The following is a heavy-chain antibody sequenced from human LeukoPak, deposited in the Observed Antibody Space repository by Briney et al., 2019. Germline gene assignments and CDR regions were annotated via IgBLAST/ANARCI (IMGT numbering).Heavy chain of an antibody. V-gene: IGHV1-69*13. CDR3: ARYYSGWYYFDY. D-gene: IGHD6-19*01. CDR1: GGTFSSYA. Sequence: ASVKVSCKASGGTFSSYAISWVRQAPGQALEWMGGIIPIFGTANYAQKFQGRVTITADESTSTAYMELSSLRSEDTAVYYCARYYSGWYYFDYWGQGTLVTVSS. CDR2: IIPIFGTA. J-gene: IGHJ4*02.